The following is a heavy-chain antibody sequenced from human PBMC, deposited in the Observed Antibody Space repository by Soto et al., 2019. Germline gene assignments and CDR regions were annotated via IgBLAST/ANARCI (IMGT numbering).Heavy chain of an antibody. CDR2: ITGSGDYI. CDR1: GFTFSHYT. J-gene: IGHJ6*02. CDR3: ARDQSWLDTSIAPNYYYGLDV. D-gene: IGHD5-18*01. Sequence: VQLVESGGGLVKPGGSLRLSCAASGFTFSHYTMHWVRQAQGKGPEWISSITGSGDYIYYADSVKGRFTISRDNGQNSLFLQMNSLRAEDTAVFYCARDQSWLDTSIAPNYYYGLDVWGQGTTVTVSS. V-gene: IGHV3-21*01.